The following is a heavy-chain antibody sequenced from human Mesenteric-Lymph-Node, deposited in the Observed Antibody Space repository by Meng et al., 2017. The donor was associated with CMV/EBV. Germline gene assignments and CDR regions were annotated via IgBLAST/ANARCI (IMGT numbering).Heavy chain of an antibody. CDR3: SRYGVGATDY. CDR1: GFTFSASG. Sequence: GESLKISCAASGFTFSASGMHWVRQASGKGLEWVGRIGNKGNNYATAYAASVQGRFNISRDDSTNTAYLQMNSLKTEDTAVYYCSRYGVGATDYWGQGTLVTVSS. CDR2: IGNKGNNYAT. D-gene: IGHD1-26*01. V-gene: IGHV3-73*01. J-gene: IGHJ4*02.